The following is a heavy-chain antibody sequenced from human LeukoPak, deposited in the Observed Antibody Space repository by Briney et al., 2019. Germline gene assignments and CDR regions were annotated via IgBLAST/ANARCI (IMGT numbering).Heavy chain of an antibody. CDR3: ARWATYYYDSSGYLDY. Sequence: SETLSLTSTVYGGSISSYYWSWIRQPPGKGLEWIGYIYTSGSTNYNPSLKSRVTISVDTSKNQFSLKLSSVTAADTAVYYCARWATYYYDSSGYLDYWGQGTLVTVSS. J-gene: IGHJ4*02. CDR1: GGSISSYY. D-gene: IGHD3-22*01. V-gene: IGHV4-4*09. CDR2: IYTSGST.